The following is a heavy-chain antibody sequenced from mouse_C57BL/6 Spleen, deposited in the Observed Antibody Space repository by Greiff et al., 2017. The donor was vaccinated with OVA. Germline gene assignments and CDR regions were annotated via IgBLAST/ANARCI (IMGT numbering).Heavy chain of an antibody. CDR2: ISDGGSYT. CDR3: AREGYYGSSYAYFDY. CDR1: GFTFSSYA. Sequence: EVKLMESGGGLVKPGGSLKLSCAASGFTFSSYAMSWVRQTPEKRLEWVATISDGGSYTYYPDNVKGRFTISRDNAKNNLYLQMSHLKSEDTAMYYCAREGYYGSSYAYFDYWGQGTTLTVSS. D-gene: IGHD1-1*01. V-gene: IGHV5-4*01. J-gene: IGHJ2*01.